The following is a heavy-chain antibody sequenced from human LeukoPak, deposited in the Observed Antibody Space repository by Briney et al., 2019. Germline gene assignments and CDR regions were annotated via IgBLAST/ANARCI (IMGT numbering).Heavy chain of an antibody. CDR2: ISYDGSNK. D-gene: IGHD3-22*01. V-gene: IGHV3-30*18. J-gene: IGHJ4*02. CDR3: AKNYDSSGYYLYYFDY. CDR1: GFTLSSYS. Sequence: GGSLRLSCAASGFTLSSYSMNWVRQAPGKGLEWVAVISYDGSNKYYADSVKGRFTISRDNSKNTLYLQMNSLRTEDTAVYYCAKNYDSSGYYLYYFDYWGQGTLVTVSS.